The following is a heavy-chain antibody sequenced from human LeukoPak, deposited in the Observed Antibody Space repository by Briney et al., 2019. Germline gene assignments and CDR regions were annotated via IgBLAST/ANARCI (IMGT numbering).Heavy chain of an antibody. CDR2: IYTSGST. CDR1: GGPISSYY. V-gene: IGHV4-4*07. D-gene: IGHD3-9*01. Sequence: SETLSLTCTVSGGPISSYYWSWIRQPAGKGLEWIGRIYTSGSTNYNPSLRSRVTMSVDTSKNQFSLKLSSVTAADTAVYYCARDSDILTGPNWFDPWGQGTLATVSS. J-gene: IGHJ5*02. CDR3: ARDSDILTGPNWFDP.